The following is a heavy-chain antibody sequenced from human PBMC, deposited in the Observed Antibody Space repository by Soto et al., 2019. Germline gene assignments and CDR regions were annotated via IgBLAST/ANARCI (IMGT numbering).Heavy chain of an antibody. CDR3: ARHGFGPLHGLVDV. CDR1: GGSITNYY. CDR2: INYDGYS. Sequence: QVQLQESRPGLVKPSETLSLTCTVSGGSITNYYCSWFRQPPGKGLEWIGYINYDGYSAYNLSLKRRVTLSMDASKTQFSLMLESVTATDTAVYYCARHGFGPLHGLVDVWGPGTTVIVSS. V-gene: IGHV4-59*08. J-gene: IGHJ6*02. D-gene: IGHD3-10*01.